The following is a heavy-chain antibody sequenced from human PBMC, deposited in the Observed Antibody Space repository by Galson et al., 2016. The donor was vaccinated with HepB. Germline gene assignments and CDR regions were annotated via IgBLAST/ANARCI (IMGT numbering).Heavy chain of an antibody. D-gene: IGHD6-25*01. V-gene: IGHV3-23*01. CDR2: ISRTGGTT. CDR3: ARDRTSRAAVDY. Sequence: SLRLSCAVSGFTFISYAMSWVRQAPGKRLEWVSAISRTGGTTYYADSVQGRFTISRDNAKKSLYLQMSSLRAEDTAIYYCARDRTSRAAVDYWGHGTLVTVSS. J-gene: IGHJ4*01. CDR1: GFTFISYA.